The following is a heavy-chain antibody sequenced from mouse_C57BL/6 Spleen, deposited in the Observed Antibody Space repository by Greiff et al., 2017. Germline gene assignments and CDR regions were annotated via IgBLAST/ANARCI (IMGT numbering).Heavy chain of an antibody. CDR3: ARPYDYDGGYAMDY. CDR1: GFTFSSYG. J-gene: IGHJ4*01. Sequence: EVKLVESGGDLVKPGGSLKLSCAASGFTFSSYGMSWVRQTPDKRLEWVATISSGGSYTYYPDSVKGRFTISRDNAKNTLYLQMSSLKSEDTAMYYCARPYDYDGGYAMDYWGQGTSVTVSS. D-gene: IGHD2-4*01. CDR2: ISSGGSYT. V-gene: IGHV5-6*01.